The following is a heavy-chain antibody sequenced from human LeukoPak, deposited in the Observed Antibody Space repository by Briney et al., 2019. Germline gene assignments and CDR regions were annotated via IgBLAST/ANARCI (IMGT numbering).Heavy chain of an antibody. CDR2: ISSSSSYI. CDR1: GFTFSSYS. D-gene: IGHD1-14*01. J-gene: IGHJ6*02. V-gene: IGHV3-21*01. CDR3: AGVVFPGLYYYYGMDV. Sequence: GGSLRLSCAASGFTFSSYSMNWVRQAPGKGLEWVSSISSSSSYIYYADSVKGRFTISRDNAKNSLYLQMNSLRAEDTAVYYWAGVVFPGLYYYYGMDVWGQGTTVTVSS.